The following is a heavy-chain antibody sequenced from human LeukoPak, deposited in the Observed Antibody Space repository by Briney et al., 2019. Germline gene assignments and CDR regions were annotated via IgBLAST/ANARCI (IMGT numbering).Heavy chain of an antibody. D-gene: IGHD1-14*01. V-gene: IGHV3-30*18. CDR2: ISYDGSNK. CDR1: GFTFSSYG. CDR3: AKDVLRKRGYVDY. Sequence: PGGSLRLSCAASGFTFSSYGMHWVRQAPGKGLEWMAVISYDGSNKYYADSVKGRFTISRDNSKNTLYLQMNSLRAEDTAVYYCAKDVLRKRGYVDYWGQGTLVTVSS. J-gene: IGHJ4*02.